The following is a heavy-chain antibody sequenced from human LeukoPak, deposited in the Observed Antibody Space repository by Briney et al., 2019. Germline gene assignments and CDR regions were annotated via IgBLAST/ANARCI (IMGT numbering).Heavy chain of an antibody. CDR2: INPSSGGT. Sequence: ASVKVSCKASGYTFTGYYMHWVRQAPGQGLEWMGWINPSSGGTNYAQKFQGWVTMTRDTSISTAYMELSRLRSDDTAVYYCARGHSSGPYYYYGMDVWGQGTTVTVSS. J-gene: IGHJ6*02. CDR3: ARGHSSGPYYYYGMDV. D-gene: IGHD6-19*01. V-gene: IGHV1-2*04. CDR1: GYTFTGYY.